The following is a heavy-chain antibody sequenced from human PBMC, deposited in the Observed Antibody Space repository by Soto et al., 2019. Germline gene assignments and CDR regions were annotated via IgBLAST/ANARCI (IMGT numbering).Heavy chain of an antibody. CDR2: IYYTGST. J-gene: IGHJ4*02. CDR1: GDSISTGGQY. CDR3: ARRPRQYFDY. Sequence: QVQLRESGPGLVKPSQTLSLTCVVSGDSISTGGQYWNWIRQFPGKGLEWIGDIYYTGSTHYNPSLQSRLTITVDTSRNCFSLKLYSVTVADTAVYYCARRPRQYFDYWGQGALVTVSP. D-gene: IGHD4-4*01. V-gene: IGHV4-31*11.